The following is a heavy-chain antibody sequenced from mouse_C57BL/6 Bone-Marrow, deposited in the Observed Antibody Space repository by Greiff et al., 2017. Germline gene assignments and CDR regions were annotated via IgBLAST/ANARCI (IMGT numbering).Heavy chain of an antibody. Sequence: EVQLVESGGDLVKPGGSLKLSCAASGFTFSSYGMSWVRQTPDKRLEWVATISSGGSYTYYPDSVQGRFTISRDNAKNTLYLQMSSLKSEDTAMYYCARLGQDYWGQGTTLTVSS. CDR1: GFTFSSYG. V-gene: IGHV5-6*01. CDR2: ISSGGSYT. D-gene: IGHD3-3*01. J-gene: IGHJ2*01. CDR3: ARLGQDY.